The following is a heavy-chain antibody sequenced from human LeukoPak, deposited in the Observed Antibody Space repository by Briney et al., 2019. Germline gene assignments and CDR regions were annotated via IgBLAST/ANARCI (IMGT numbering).Heavy chain of an antibody. CDR3: VRHGLGSSWFGFDY. D-gene: IGHD6-13*01. CDR1: GYTFTTYW. CDR2: IYPGDSDP. J-gene: IGHJ4*02. V-gene: IGHV5-51*01. Sequence: GESLKISCKGSGYTFTTYWIGWVRQMPGKGLEWMGIIYPGDSDPRYSPSFRGQVTISADKSISTAYLQWSSLKASDSAMYYCVRHGLGSSWFGFDYWGQGTLVTASS.